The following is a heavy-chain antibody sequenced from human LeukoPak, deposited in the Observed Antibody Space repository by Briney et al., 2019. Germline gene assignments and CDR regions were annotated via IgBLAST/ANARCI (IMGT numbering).Heavy chain of an antibody. D-gene: IGHD3-10*01. CDR3: AREGYYGSDHPYGMDV. CDR2: ISAYNGNT. CDR1: GYTFTSYG. J-gene: IGHJ6*02. V-gene: IGHV1-18*01. Sequence: ASVKVSCKASGYTFTSYGISWVRQAPGQGLEWMGWISAYNGNTNYAQKLQGRVTMTTDTSTSTAYMELRSLRSDDTAVYYCAREGYYGSDHPYGMDVWGQGTTVTVSS.